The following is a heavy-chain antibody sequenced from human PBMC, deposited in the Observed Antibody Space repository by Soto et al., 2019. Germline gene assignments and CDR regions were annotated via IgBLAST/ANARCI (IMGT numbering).Heavy chain of an antibody. CDR1: GFSLSTSGVG. J-gene: IGHJ4*02. D-gene: IGHD1-1*01. Sequence: QITLQESGPTLVKPTQTLTLTCSVSGFSLSTSGVGVGWIRQSPGNALEGLALTYWDADKRYRPSLKERLIITKDTSNNQGVLAMTNVGPVDTAPYYWDRRPPGSLNYCDSWGQGTLVTVS. CDR3: DRRPPGSLNYCDS. V-gene: IGHV2-5*02. CDR2: TYWDADK.